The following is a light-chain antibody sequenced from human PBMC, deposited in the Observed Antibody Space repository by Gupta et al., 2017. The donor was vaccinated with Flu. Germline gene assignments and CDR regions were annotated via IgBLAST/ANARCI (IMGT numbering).Light chain of an antibody. CDR2: DAS. CDR3: QQRQNWPPIT. Sequence: VLTQSPATLPLSPGERATLSCRTSQSVSSYLAWYQQKPGQAHRLLIYDASNRATGIPDRFRGSGYGTDFTLTISSLEPEDVAVYYCQQRQNWPPITFGPGTRLEIQ. V-gene: IGKV3-11*01. J-gene: IGKJ5*01. CDR1: QSVSSY.